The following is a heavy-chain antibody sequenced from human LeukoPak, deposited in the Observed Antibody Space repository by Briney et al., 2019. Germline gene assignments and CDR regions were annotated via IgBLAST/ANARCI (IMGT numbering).Heavy chain of an antibody. CDR1: GYTFTGYY. Sequence: GASVKVSCKASGYTFTGYYLHWVRQAPGQGLEWMGWINPNSGGTNYAQKFQGRVTMTRDTSISTAYMELSRLRSDDTAVYYCARESSGFFYYYYYYMDVWGKGTTVTVSS. J-gene: IGHJ6*03. CDR2: INPNSGGT. CDR3: ARESSGFFYYYYYYMDV. V-gene: IGHV1-2*02. D-gene: IGHD6-25*01.